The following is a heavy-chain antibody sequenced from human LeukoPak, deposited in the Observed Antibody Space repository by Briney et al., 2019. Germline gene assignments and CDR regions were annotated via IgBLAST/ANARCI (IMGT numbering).Heavy chain of an antibody. CDR2: IIGISSTM. J-gene: IGHJ4*02. CDR1: GFSFSINT. D-gene: IGHD5-18*01. CDR3: ARGYNYAFGN. V-gene: IGHV3-48*02. Sequence: GGSLRLSCTGSGFSFSINTMNLVRQAPGKGLEWISSIIGISSTMYYADSVKGRFTISRDSAKNSVFLQMSSLRDEDTAVYYCARGYNYAFGNWGQGTLVTVSS.